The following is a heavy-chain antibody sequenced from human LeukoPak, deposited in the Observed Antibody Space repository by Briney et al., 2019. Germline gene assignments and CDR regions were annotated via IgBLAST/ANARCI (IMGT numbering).Heavy chain of an antibody. CDR2: IYHSGST. J-gene: IGHJ4*02. CDR3: ARGGSSSPGFDY. Sequence: SETLSLTCAVSGASITSGNWWSWVRQPPGQGLEWIGEIYHSGSTNCNPSLKTRVTISVDKSKNQFSLNLSSVTAADTAVYYCARGGSSSPGFDYWGQGTLVTVSS. V-gene: IGHV4-4*02. D-gene: IGHD6-13*01. CDR1: GASITSGNW.